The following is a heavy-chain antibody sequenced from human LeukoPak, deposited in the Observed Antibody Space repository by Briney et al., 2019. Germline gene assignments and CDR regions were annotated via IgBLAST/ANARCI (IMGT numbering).Heavy chain of an antibody. D-gene: IGHD3-10*01. CDR2: VIPIFGTA. J-gene: IGHJ4*02. CDR3: AREAHMVRGVITKGYFDY. CDR1: GGTFSSYA. Sequence: SVKVSCEASGGTFSSYAISWVRQSPGQGLEWMGGVIPIFGTANYAQKFQGRVTITADESTSTAYMELSSLRSEDTAVYYCAREAHMVRGVITKGYFDYWGQGTLVTVSS. V-gene: IGHV1-69*01.